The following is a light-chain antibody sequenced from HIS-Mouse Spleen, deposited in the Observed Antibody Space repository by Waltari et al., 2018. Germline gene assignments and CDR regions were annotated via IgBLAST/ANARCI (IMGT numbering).Light chain of an antibody. J-gene: IGLJ2*01. Sequence: QSALTQPASVSGSPGQSITISCTGTSSDVGGYNYVSWYQQHPGKAPKLMIYDVSNGPSGVSNRCSGSKSGNTASLTISGLQAEDEADYYCSSYTSSSFNVVFGGGTKLTVL. V-gene: IGLV2-14*03. CDR2: DVS. CDR3: SSYTSSSFNVV. CDR1: SSDVGGYNY.